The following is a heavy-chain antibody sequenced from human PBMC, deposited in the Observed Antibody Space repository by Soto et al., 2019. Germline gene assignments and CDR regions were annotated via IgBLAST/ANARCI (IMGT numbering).Heavy chain of an antibody. V-gene: IGHV4-59*08. Sequence: SETLSLTCTVSGGSISSYYWSWIRQPPGKGLEWIGYIYYSGSTNYNPSLKSRVTISVDTSKNQFSLKLSSVTAADTAVYYCARQVDSDYYFDYWGQGTLVTVSS. CDR3: ARQVDSDYYFDY. J-gene: IGHJ4*02. D-gene: IGHD2-2*01. CDR2: IYYSGST. CDR1: GGSISSYY.